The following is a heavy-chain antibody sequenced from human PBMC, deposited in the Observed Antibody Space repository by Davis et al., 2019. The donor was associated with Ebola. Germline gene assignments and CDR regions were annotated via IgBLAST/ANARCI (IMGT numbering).Heavy chain of an antibody. Sequence: PGGSLRLSCAASGFTFSTYAMSWVRQAPGKGLEWVSAISAGGASTYYADSVKGRFTISRDNSKNTLYLQMNSLRAEDTAVYYCVQYYFDYWGQGTLVTVSS. CDR3: VQYYFDY. CDR1: GFTFSTYA. J-gene: IGHJ4*01. V-gene: IGHV3-23*01. CDR2: ISAGGAST.